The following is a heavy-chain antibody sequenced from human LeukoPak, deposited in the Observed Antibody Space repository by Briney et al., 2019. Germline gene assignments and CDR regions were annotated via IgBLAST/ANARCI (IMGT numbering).Heavy chain of an antibody. CDR3: ARDPGDGWYFDL. CDR1: GGSISGYY. J-gene: IGHJ2*01. V-gene: IGHV4-59*01. CDR2: IYYSGST. Sequence: SETLSLTCTVSGGSISGYYWSWIRQPPGKGLEWIGYIYYSGSTNYNPSLKSRVTISVDTSKNQFSLKLSSVTAADTAVYYCARDPGDGWYFDLWGRGTLVTVSS. D-gene: IGHD7-27*01.